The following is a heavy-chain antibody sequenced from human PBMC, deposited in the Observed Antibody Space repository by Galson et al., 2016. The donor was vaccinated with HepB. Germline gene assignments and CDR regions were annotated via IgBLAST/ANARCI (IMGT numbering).Heavy chain of an antibody. Sequence: SLRLSCAASGFSFSSYGMHWVRQAPGKGLEWVALIWYDGHNKYYADSVKGRFTISRDNSKNTLYLQMNSLIAEDTAVYYCARERPDIAVAAFDYWGQGTLVTVSS. V-gene: IGHV3-33*08. CDR1: GFSFSSYG. CDR3: ARERPDIAVAAFDY. D-gene: IGHD6-19*01. J-gene: IGHJ4*02. CDR2: IWYDGHNK.